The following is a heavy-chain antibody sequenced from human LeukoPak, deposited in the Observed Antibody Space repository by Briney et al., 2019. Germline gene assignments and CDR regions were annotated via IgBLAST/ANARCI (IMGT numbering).Heavy chain of an antibody. Sequence: ASVKVSCKASGYTFTGYYMHWVRQAPGQGLEWVGWINPNSGGTNYAQKFQGRVTMTRDTSISTAYMELSRLRSDDTAVYYSARDSSGWRGRWFDPWGQGTLVTVSS. D-gene: IGHD6-19*01. V-gene: IGHV1-2*02. CDR1: GYTFTGYY. CDR2: INPNSGGT. CDR3: ARDSSGWRGRWFDP. J-gene: IGHJ5*02.